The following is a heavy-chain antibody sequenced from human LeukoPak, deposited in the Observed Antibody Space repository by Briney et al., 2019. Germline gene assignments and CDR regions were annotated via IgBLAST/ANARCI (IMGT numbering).Heavy chain of an antibody. CDR1: GGTFSSYA. CDR3: ARGPAARETGTFDY. D-gene: IGHD2-2*01. J-gene: IGHJ4*02. CDR2: IIPILGIA. Sequence: SVKVSCKASGGTFSSYAISWVRQAPGQGLEWMGRIIPILGIANYAQKFRGRVTITADKSTSTAYMELSSLRSEDTAVYYCARGPAARETGTFDYWGQGTLVTVSS. V-gene: IGHV1-69*04.